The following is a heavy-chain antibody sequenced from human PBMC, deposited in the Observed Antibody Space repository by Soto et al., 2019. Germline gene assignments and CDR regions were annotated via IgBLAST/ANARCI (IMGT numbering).Heavy chain of an antibody. Sequence: EVQLVESGGGLVQPGGSLRLSCAASGFTVSSNYMSWVRQAPGKGLEWVSVIYSGGSTYYADSVKGRFTISRHNSKNTLYLQMNSLRAEDTAVYYCARTSVYFDWLLYFDYWGQGTLVTVSS. D-gene: IGHD3-9*01. CDR1: GFTVSSNY. V-gene: IGHV3-53*04. CDR2: IYSGGST. CDR3: ARTSVYFDWLLYFDY. J-gene: IGHJ4*02.